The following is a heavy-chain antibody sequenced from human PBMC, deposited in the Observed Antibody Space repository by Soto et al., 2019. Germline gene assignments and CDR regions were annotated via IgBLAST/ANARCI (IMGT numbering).Heavy chain of an antibody. CDR2: INHSGST. CDR3: ASGPGTYGDYGDDAFDI. CDR1: GGSFSGYY. J-gene: IGHJ3*02. Sequence: QVQLQQWGAGLLKPSETLSLTCAVYGGSFSGYYWSWIRQPPGKGLEWIGEINHSGSTNYNPSLKSRITISVDTSKNQFSLKLSSVTAADTAVYYCASGPGTYGDYGDDAFDIWGQGTMVTVSS. D-gene: IGHD4-17*01. V-gene: IGHV4-34*01.